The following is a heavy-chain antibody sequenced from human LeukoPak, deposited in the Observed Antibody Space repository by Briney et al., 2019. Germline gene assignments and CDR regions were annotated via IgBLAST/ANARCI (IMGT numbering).Heavy chain of an antibody. D-gene: IGHD1-7*01. CDR2: ISSSGSII. J-gene: IGHJ5*02. CDR1: GFTFSTSE. CDR3: ARESGYWNYFDP. V-gene: IGHV3-48*03. Sequence: GGSLRLSCAASGFTFSTSEMNWVRQAPGKGLEWVSYISSSGSIIYYADSVKGRFTIPKDTAKSSLYLQMTGLRAEDTAIYYCARESGYWNYFDPWGQGTLVTVSS.